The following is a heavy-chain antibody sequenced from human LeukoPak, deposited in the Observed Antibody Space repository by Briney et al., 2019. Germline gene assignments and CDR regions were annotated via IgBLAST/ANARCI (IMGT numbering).Heavy chain of an antibody. CDR3: ARSLIVGATAPDY. CDR1: GLTVSSKY. V-gene: IGHV3-66*01. CDR2: ICSGGST. Sequence: PGGSLRLSCAASGLTVSSKYMSWVRQAPGKGLEWVSVICSGGSTYYADSVKGRFTISRDNSKNTLYLQMNSLRAEDTAVYYCARSLIVGATAPDYWGQGTLVTVSP. D-gene: IGHD1-26*01. J-gene: IGHJ4*02.